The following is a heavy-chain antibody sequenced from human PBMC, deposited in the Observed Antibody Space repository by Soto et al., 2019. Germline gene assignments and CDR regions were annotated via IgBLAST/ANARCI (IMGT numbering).Heavy chain of an antibody. D-gene: IGHD3-22*01. J-gene: IGHJ4*02. Sequence: VGSLRLSCAASGFTFSNAWMNWVRPAPGKGLEWVGRIKSKTDGGTTDYAAPVKGRFTISRDDSKNTLYLQMNSLKTEDTAVYYCTTEPSSGYYPDYWGQGTLVTVSS. CDR2: IKSKTDGGTT. CDR3: TTEPSSGYYPDY. V-gene: IGHV3-15*07. CDR1: GFTFSNAW.